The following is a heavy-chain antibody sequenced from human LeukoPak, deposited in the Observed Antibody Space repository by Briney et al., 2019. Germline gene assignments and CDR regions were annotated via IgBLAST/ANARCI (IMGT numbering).Heavy chain of an antibody. D-gene: IGHD1-14*01. Sequence: GGSLRLSCAGSGFMFSSYWMSWVRQAPGKGLEWVANIKEDGSEKYYADSVKGRFTISRDNAKNSLYLQMNSLRAEDTAVYYCASIGTSGGERFDPWGQGTLVTVSS. J-gene: IGHJ5*02. CDR3: ASIGTSGGERFDP. CDR1: GFMFSSYW. V-gene: IGHV3-7*01. CDR2: IKEDGSEK.